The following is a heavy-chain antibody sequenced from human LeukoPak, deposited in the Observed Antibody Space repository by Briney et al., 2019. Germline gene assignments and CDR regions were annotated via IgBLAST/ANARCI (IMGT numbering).Heavy chain of an antibody. CDR3: ARDQGGSDSFDI. CDR2: ISDEGSDK. CDR1: GFSFSTYA. V-gene: IGHV3-30*09. D-gene: IGHD5-12*01. Sequence: PGGSLRLSCAASGFSFSTYAMHWVRQAPGKGLEWLAVISDEGSDKYYGASVKGRFAISRDNSRNTLYLHMSSLRPEDTAVYYCARDQGGSDSFDIWGQGTLVIVSS. J-gene: IGHJ3*02.